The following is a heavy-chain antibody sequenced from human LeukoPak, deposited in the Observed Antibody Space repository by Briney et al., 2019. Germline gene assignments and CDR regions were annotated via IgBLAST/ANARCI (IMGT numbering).Heavy chain of an antibody. V-gene: IGHV3-74*01. D-gene: IGHD2-21*02. Sequence: GGSLRLSCAASGFTFSTYWMHWVRQAPGKGLLWVSRITPDGSSTSHADSVKGRFTISRDNAKNTLYLQMNSLRTEDTAVYYCARGDSTLGDYWGQGALVTVSS. J-gene: IGHJ4*02. CDR1: GFTFSTYW. CDR3: ARGDSTLGDY. CDR2: ITPDGSST.